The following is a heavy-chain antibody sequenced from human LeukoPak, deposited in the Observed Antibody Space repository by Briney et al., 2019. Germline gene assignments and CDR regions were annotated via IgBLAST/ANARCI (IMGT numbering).Heavy chain of an antibody. V-gene: IGHV3-30-3*01. CDR2: ISYDGSNK. Sequence: GGSLRLSCVASGFTFNTYAIHWVRQAPGKGLEWVAVISYDGSNKYYKDSVKGRFTISRDNSKNTLYLQMNSLRAEDMAVYYCAREEWYYFDYWGQRTLVTVSS. CDR1: GFTFNTYA. D-gene: IGHD3-3*01. J-gene: IGHJ4*02. CDR3: AREEWYYFDY.